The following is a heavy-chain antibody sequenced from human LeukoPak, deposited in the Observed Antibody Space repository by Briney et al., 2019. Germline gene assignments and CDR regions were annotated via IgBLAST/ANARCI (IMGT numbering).Heavy chain of an antibody. CDR3: TTEIGYGDYGWFDP. CDR2: IKSKTDGGTT. V-gene: IGHV3-15*01. CDR1: GFTFSNAW. Sequence: GGSLRLSCAASGFTFSNAWMSWVRQAPGKGLESVGRIKSKTDGGTTDYAAPVKGRFNISRDDSKNTLYLQMNSLKTEDTAVYYCTTEIGYGDYGWFDPWGQGTLVTVSP. J-gene: IGHJ5*02. D-gene: IGHD4-17*01.